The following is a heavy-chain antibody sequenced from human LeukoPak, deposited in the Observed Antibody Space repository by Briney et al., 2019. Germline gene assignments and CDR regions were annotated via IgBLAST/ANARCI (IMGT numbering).Heavy chain of an antibody. CDR2: IYSGGST. CDR1: GFTVSSNY. D-gene: IGHD3-10*01. CDR3: ARDNYGDP. Sequence: RGALRVSRVAPGFTVSSNYISWVRQALGKGLEWVSVIYSGGSTYHADSVKGRFTISRDNSKNTLYLQMNSLRAEDTAVYYCARDNYGDPWGQGTLVTVSS. J-gene: IGHJ5*02. V-gene: IGHV3-53*01.